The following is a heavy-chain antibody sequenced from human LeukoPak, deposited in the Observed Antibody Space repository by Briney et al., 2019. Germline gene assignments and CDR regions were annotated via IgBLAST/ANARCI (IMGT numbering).Heavy chain of an antibody. CDR3: ARNPVTISNGSGSYYNPPERLWPYGMDV. CDR2: IYYSGST. V-gene: IGHV4-59*11. J-gene: IGHJ6*02. Sequence: KPSETLSLTCTVSGGSINRHYWSWIRQPPGKGLEWIGYIYYSGSTNYNPSLKSRVTISVDTSKNQFSLKLSSVTAADTAVYYCARNPVTISNGSGSYYNPPERLWPYGMDVWGQGTTVTVSS. CDR1: GGSINRHY. D-gene: IGHD3-10*01.